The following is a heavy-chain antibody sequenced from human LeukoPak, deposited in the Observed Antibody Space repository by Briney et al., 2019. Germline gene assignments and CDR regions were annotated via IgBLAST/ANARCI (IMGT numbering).Heavy chain of an antibody. CDR2: IRYDGSNK. V-gene: IGHV3-30*02. Sequence: PGGSLRLSCAASGFTFSSYGMHWVRQAPGKGLEWVAFIRYDGSNKYYADSVKGRFTISRDISKNTLYLQVNSLRVDDTAVYYCARDLPRGNTYGTFDYWGQGTLVTVSS. CDR3: ARDLPRGNTYGTFDY. J-gene: IGHJ4*02. CDR1: GFTFSSYG. D-gene: IGHD5-18*01.